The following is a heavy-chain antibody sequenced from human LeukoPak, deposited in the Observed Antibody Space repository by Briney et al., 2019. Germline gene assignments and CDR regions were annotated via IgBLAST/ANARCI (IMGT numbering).Heavy chain of an antibody. CDR2: IYSSGTT. J-gene: IGHJ4*02. V-gene: IGHV4-4*07. CDR1: GGSISSYY. CDR3: ARGSSPFDY. Sequence: SETLSLTCTVSGGSISSYYWNWIRQPAGKGLEWIGRIYSSGTTSYNSSLKSRVTMSLDTSKNQVSLKLSSVTAADTAVYYCARGSSPFDYWGQGTLVTVSS.